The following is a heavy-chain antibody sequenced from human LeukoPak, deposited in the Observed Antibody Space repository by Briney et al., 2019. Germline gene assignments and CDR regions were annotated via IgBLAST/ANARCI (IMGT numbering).Heavy chain of an antibody. CDR1: GYTFTSYY. V-gene: IGHV1-46*01. J-gene: IGHJ5*02. D-gene: IGHD6-13*01. CDR3: AREEIAAGWFDP. Sequence: ASVKVSCKASGYTFTSYYMHWVRQAPGQGLKWMGIINPSGGSTSYAQKFQGRVTMTRDTSTSTVYMELSSLRSEDTAVYYCAREEIAAGWFDPWGQGTLVTVSS. CDR2: INPSGGST.